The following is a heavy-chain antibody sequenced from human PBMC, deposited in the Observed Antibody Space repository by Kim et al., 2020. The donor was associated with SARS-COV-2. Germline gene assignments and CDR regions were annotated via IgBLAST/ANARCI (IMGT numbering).Heavy chain of an antibody. D-gene: IGHD6-19*01. V-gene: IGHV4-39*01. CDR2: IYYSGST. CDR1: GGSISSSSYY. J-gene: IGHJ5*02. Sequence: SETLSLTCTVSGGSISSSSYYWGWIRQPPGKGLEWIGSIYYSGSTYYNPSLKSRVTISVDTSKNQFSLKLSSVTAADTAVYYCARVSLVAGRGNWFDPWGQGTLVTVSS. CDR3: ARVSLVAGRGNWFDP.